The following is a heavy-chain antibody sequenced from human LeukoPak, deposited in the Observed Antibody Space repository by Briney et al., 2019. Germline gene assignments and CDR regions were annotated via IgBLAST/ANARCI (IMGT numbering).Heavy chain of an antibody. CDR1: GFTFSSYG. CDR2: IWYDGSNK. V-gene: IGHV3-33*01. Sequence: PGRSLRLSCAASGFTFSSYGMHWVRQAPGKGLEWVAVIWYDGSNKYYADSVKGRFTISRDNSKNTLYLQMNSLRAEDTAVYYCARDLETGDLDYWGQGTLVTVSS. J-gene: IGHJ4*02. CDR3: ARDLETGDLDY. D-gene: IGHD7-27*01.